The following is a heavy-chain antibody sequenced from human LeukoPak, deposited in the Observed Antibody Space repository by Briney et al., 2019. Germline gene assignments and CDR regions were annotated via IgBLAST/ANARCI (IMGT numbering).Heavy chain of an antibody. Sequence: GASVKVSCKASGYTFTGYYMHCVRQAPGQGLEWMGWINPNSGGTNYAQKFQGRVTMTRDTSISTAYMELSRLRSDDTAVYYCARDTAYTAMASDDAFDIWGQGTLVTVSS. CDR1: GYTFTGYY. D-gene: IGHD5-18*01. V-gene: IGHV1-2*02. CDR2: INPNSGGT. J-gene: IGHJ3*02. CDR3: ARDTAYTAMASDDAFDI.